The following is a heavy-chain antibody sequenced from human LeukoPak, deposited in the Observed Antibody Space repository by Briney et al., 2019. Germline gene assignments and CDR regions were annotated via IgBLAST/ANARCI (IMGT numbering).Heavy chain of an antibody. CDR2: IYYSGST. J-gene: IGHJ4*02. CDR3: ARGGYSSSWYLNY. V-gene: IGHV4-59*01. Sequence: SETLSLTCTVSGGSISSYYWSWIRQPPGKGLEWIGYIYYSGSTNYNPSLKSRVTVSVDTSKNQFSLKLSSVTAADTAVYYCARGGYSSSWYLNYWGQGTLVTVSS. D-gene: IGHD6-13*01. CDR1: GGSISSYY.